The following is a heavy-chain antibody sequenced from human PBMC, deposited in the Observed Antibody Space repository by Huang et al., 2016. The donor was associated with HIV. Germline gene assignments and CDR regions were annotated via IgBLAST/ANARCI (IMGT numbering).Heavy chain of an antibody. CDR2: VRSKSFGGAS. J-gene: IGHJ6*03. Sequence: QLVESGGDSVQSGRSLRLSCRGSGFIFNDFAINWFRQSPGKGLEWIGFVRSKSFGGASKSAPAVKDRFTVSRDEAKNVAFLQIDNLQVDDTAIYYCSPSGDDYFYFYMDVWGNGTTVIVS. D-gene: IGHD4-17*01. V-gene: IGHV3-49*03. CDR3: SPSGDDYFYFYMDV. CDR1: GFIFNDFA.